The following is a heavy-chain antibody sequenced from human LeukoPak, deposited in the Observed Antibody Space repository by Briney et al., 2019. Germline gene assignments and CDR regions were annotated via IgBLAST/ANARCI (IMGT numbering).Heavy chain of an antibody. CDR3: ARVVVVAATRYFGMDV. J-gene: IGHJ6*02. CDR1: GGSISSSSYY. V-gene: IGHV4-39*01. CDR2: IYYSGST. Sequence: PSETLSVTCTVSGGSISSSSYYWGWIRQPPGRGLEWIGSIYYSGSTYHNPSLKSRVTISVDTSKNQFSLKLSSVTAADTAVYYCARVVVVAATRYFGMDVWGQGTTVTVSS. D-gene: IGHD6-19*01.